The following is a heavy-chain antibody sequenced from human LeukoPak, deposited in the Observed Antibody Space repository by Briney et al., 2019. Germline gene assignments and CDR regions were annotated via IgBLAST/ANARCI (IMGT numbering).Heavy chain of an antibody. J-gene: IGHJ4*02. Sequence: GGSLRLSCAASGFTFSSYSMNWVRQAPGKGLEWVSSISSSSSYIYYADSVKGRFTISRDNAKNSLYLQMNSLRAEDTAVYYCARVGYTAMVTFGGFDYWGQGTLVTVSS. CDR3: ARVGYTAMVTFGGFDY. V-gene: IGHV3-21*01. CDR1: GFTFSSYS. CDR2: ISSSSSYI. D-gene: IGHD5-18*01.